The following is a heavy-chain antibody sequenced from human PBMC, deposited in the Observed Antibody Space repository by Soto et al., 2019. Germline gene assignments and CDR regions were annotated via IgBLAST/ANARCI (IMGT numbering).Heavy chain of an antibody. Sequence: SQLLSVTCAVSGGSISSSNWWRWVRQPPGKGLEWIGEIYHSGSTNYNPSLKSRVTISVDKSKNQFSLKLSSVTAADTAVYYCASVRGGYYYAMDVWGQGTTVTVSS. CDR3: ASVRGGYYYAMDV. J-gene: IGHJ6*02. V-gene: IGHV4-4*02. D-gene: IGHD3-10*02. CDR1: GGSISSSNW. CDR2: IYHSGST.